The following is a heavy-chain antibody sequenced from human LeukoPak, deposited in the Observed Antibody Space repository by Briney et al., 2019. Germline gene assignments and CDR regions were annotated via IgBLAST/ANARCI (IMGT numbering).Heavy chain of an antibody. D-gene: IGHD7-27*01. CDR3: FFSPYWGALDI. J-gene: IGHJ3*02. Sequence: PGGSLRLSCAASGFTFSGSAMHWVRQASGKGLEWVGRIRSKANSYATAYAASVKGRFTISRDDSKNTAYLQMNSLKTEDTAVYYCFFSPYWGALDIWGQGTMVTVSS. CDR1: GFTFSGSA. V-gene: IGHV3-73*01. CDR2: IRSKANSYAT.